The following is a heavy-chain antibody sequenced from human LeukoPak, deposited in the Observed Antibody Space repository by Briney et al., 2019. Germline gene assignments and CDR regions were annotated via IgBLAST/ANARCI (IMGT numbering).Heavy chain of an antibody. CDR2: ISSSSSYI. V-gene: IGHV3-21*01. J-gene: IGHJ3*02. CDR3: AKGGATDAFDI. Sequence: GGSLRLSCAASGFTFSSYSMNWVRQAPGKGLEWVSSISSSSSYIYYADSVKGRFTNSRDNAKNSLYLQMNSLRAEDTAVYYCAKGGATDAFDIWGQGTMVTVSS. CDR1: GFTFSSYS. D-gene: IGHD1-26*01.